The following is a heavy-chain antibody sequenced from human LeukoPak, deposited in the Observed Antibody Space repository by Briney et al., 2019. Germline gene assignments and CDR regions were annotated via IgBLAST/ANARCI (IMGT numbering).Heavy chain of an antibody. Sequence: ASVKVSCKASGGTFSSYAISWVRQAPGQGLEWMGGIIPIFGTANYAQKFQGRVTITADKSTSTAYMELSSLRSEDTAVYYCARDGLRYFDWLGDYYYYYMDVWGKGTTVTVSS. CDR1: GGTFSSYA. CDR2: IIPIFGTA. D-gene: IGHD3-9*01. CDR3: ARDGLRYFDWLGDYYYYYMDV. V-gene: IGHV1-69*06. J-gene: IGHJ6*03.